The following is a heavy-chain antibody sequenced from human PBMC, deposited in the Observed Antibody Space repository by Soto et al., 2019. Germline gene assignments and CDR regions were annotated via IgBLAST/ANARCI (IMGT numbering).Heavy chain of an antibody. CDR3: ARAGAAPYYYYGMDV. V-gene: IGHV4-61*01. D-gene: IGHD2-21*01. Sequence: SETLSFTCTVSGGSVSSGSYYWSWIRQPPGKGLEWIGYIYYSVSTNYNPSLKSRVTISVDTSKNQFSLKLSSVTAADTAVYYCARAGAAPYYYYGMDVWGQGTRVTVSS. CDR1: GGSVSSGSYY. CDR2: IYYSVST. J-gene: IGHJ6*02.